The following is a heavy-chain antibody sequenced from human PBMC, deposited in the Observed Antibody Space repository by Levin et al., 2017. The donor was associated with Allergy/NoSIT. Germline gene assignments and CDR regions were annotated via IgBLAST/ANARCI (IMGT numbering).Heavy chain of an antibody. CDR1: GFTFSDYY. CDR3: ARGGSGSYYRTLDN. V-gene: IGHV3-11*01. CDR2: IISTGSTT. Sequence: GGSLRLSCAASGFTFSDYYMSWIRQAPGKGLEWVSYIISTGSTTYYADSVKGRFTISRDNAKNSLYLQMNSLRAEDGAVYYGARGGSGSYYRTLDNWGQGTLVTVSS. D-gene: IGHD3-10*01. J-gene: IGHJ4*02.